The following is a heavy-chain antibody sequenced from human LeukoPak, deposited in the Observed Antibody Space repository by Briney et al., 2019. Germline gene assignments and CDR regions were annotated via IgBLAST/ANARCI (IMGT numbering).Heavy chain of an antibody. J-gene: IGHJ5*02. D-gene: IGHD3-22*01. CDR1: GGSISSGGYS. V-gene: IGHV4-30-2*01. Sequence: PSETLSLTCAVSGGSISSGGYSWCWIRQPPGKGLEWIGYIYHSGSTYYDSSLKSRVTISVDRSKNQFSLKLSSVTAADTAVYYCARGHDSSGYYYGKRDWFDPWGQGTLVTVSS. CDR3: ARGHDSSGYYYGKRDWFDP. CDR2: IYHSGST.